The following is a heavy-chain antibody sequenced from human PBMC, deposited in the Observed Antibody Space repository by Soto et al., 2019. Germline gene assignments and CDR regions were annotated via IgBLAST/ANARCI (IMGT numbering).Heavy chain of an antibody. V-gene: IGHV3-53*01. J-gene: IGHJ2*01. Sequence: EVQLVESGGGLIQPGGSLRLSCAASGITVSTNYMSWVRQAPGKGLEWVSVIYSGGTTHYADSVKGRFTISRDNSRDTLYLQMNSLRAGDTAVYYCARSAGGDYWHFDLWGRGTLVTVSS. CDR3: ARSAGGDYWHFDL. D-gene: IGHD2-21*01. CDR2: IYSGGTT. CDR1: GITVSTNY.